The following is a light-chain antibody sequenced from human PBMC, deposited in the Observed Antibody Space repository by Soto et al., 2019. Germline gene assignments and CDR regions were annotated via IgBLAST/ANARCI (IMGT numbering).Light chain of an antibody. CDR2: ATS. J-gene: IGKJ1*01. Sequence: DIQMTQSPSSLSASAGDTVTITCRARQSVRNYLNWYQQKPGKAPNLLLYATSSLHRGVPSRFSGGGSETDFTLTISSLQPDDVATYYCQQTFTSPGTFGQGTKVE. V-gene: IGKV1-39*01. CDR1: QSVRNY. CDR3: QQTFTSPGT.